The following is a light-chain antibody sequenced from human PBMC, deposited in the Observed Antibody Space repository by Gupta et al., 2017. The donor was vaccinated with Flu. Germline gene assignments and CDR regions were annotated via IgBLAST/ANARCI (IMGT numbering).Light chain of an antibody. V-gene: IGKV3-15*01. CDR2: ATS. CDR1: QSISSN. CDR3: QQYNSWPLT. J-gene: IGKJ4*01. Sequence: EIVMMQSPATLSASPGDRATLSCRASQSISSNFAWYQQKPGQAPRLVIYATSTRATGIPGRFSGSRSGTEFTLTISSLQSEDFAVYYCQQYNSWPLTFGGGTKVEIK.